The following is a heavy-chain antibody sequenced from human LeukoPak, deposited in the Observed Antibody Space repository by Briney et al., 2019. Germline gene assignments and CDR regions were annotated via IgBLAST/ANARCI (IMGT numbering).Heavy chain of an antibody. CDR3: ARGIRVPHKDRFGVVILKGLYYFAS. CDR2: MNPNSDDT. CDR1: GYTFTTYD. D-gene: IGHD3-3*01. V-gene: IGHV1-8*01. Sequence: ASVKVSCKAYGYTFTTYDIHWVRQATGQGLEWMGWMNPNSDDTDYAQKFQGRVTMTKNTSVTTAYMELRSLRSEDTAVYYCARGIRVPHKDRFGVVILKGLYYFASWGQGTLVTVSS. J-gene: IGHJ4*02.